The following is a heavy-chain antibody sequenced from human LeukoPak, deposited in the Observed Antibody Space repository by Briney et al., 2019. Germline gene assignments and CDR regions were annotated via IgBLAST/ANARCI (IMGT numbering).Heavy chain of an antibody. CDR2: IYYSGST. Sequence: SSETLSLTCTVSGGSISSGGYYWSWIRQHPGKGLEWIGYIYYSGSTNYNPSLKGRVTISVDTSKNQFSLKLSSVTAADTAVYYCARAVRRYGANDYWGQGTLVTVSS. CDR1: GGSISSGGYY. D-gene: IGHD1-26*01. J-gene: IGHJ4*02. V-gene: IGHV4-61*08. CDR3: ARAVRRYGANDY.